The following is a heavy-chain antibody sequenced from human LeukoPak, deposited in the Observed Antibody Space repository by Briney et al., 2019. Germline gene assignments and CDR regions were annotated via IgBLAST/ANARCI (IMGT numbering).Heavy chain of an antibody. CDR3: ARDLHRVVVRGVPHYYYYMDV. V-gene: IGHV1-24*01. Sequence: ASVKVSCKVSGYTLTELSMHWVRQAPGKGLEWMGGFDPEDGETIYAQKFQGRVTMTTDTSTSTAYMELRSLRSDDMAVYYCARDLHRVVVRGVPHYYYYMDVWGKGTTVTISS. J-gene: IGHJ6*03. D-gene: IGHD3-10*01. CDR1: GYTLTELS. CDR2: FDPEDGET.